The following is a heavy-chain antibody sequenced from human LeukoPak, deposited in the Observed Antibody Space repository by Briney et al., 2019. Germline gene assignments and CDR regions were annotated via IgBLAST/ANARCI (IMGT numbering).Heavy chain of an antibody. Sequence: GGSLRLACSASGFTVSSNYMSWVRQAPGGGLGWDSVIYSGGSTYYADSVKGRFTISRDNSKNTLYLQMNSLRAEDTAVYYCARYGMGAFPHGGFDPWGQGTLVTVSS. CDR2: IYSGGST. CDR3: ARYGMGAFPHGGFDP. V-gene: IGHV3-66*01. J-gene: IGHJ5*02. D-gene: IGHD1-26*01. CDR1: GFTVSSNY.